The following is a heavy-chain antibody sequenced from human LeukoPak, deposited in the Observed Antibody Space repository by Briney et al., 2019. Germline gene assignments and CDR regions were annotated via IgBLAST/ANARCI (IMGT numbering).Heavy chain of an antibody. J-gene: IGHJ4*02. CDR2: IGSSSSYI. Sequence: GGSLRLSCAASGFTFSSYSMNWVRQAPGKGLEWVSSIGSSSSYIYYADSVKGRFTISRDNAKNSLHLQMNSLRAVDTAVYYCAASTKHTAMVDYWGQGTLVTVSS. CDR3: AASTKHTAMVDY. CDR1: GFTFSSYS. V-gene: IGHV3-21*01. D-gene: IGHD5-18*01.